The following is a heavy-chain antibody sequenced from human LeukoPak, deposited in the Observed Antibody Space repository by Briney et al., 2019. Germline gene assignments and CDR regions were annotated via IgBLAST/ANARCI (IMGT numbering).Heavy chain of an antibody. J-gene: IGHJ4*02. CDR1: GGSISSYY. Sequence: SSETLSLTCTVSGGSISSYYWSWIRQPPGKGLEWIGYIYYGGSTNYNPSLKSRVTISVDTSKNQFSLKLSSVTAADTAVYYCARVGAAFRAAADPYYFDYWGQGTLVTVSS. V-gene: IGHV4-59*01. CDR2: IYYGGST. CDR3: ARVGAAFRAAADPYYFDY. D-gene: IGHD6-13*01.